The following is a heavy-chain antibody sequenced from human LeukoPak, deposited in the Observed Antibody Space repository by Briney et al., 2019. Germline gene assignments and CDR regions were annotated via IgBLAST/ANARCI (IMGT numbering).Heavy chain of an antibody. CDR2: ISNSAGST. D-gene: IGHD4-17*01. V-gene: IGHV3-23*01. J-gene: IGHJ4*02. Sequence: GGSLRLSCAASGFTFSSPVTSWVRQAPGKGLDWVSGISNSAGSTYYADSVKGRFTISRDNSKNTLYLQMNSLRAEDTAVYYCARRFSTTVSSFDYWGQGTPVTVSS. CDR1: GFTFSSPV. CDR3: ARRFSTTVSSFDY.